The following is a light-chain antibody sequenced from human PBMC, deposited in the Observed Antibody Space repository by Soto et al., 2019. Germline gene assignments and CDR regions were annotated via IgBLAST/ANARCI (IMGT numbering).Light chain of an antibody. V-gene: IGKV3-20*01. CDR3: QQYGTSPLT. CDR2: GAS. CDR1: HAVTNNF. Sequence: EIVLTQSPGTLSLSPGERATLSCRASHAVTNNFLAWYQQKPGQAHRLVIYGASSRPAGIPDRFSGSGAGTAFNLSISILEPEDFAVYFCQQYGTSPLTFGAGTKLEIK. J-gene: IGKJ2*01.